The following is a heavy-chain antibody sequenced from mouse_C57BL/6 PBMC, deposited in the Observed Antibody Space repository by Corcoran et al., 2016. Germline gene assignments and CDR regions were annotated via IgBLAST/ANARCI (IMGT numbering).Heavy chain of an antibody. CDR3: ARRGQLRLLAMDD. D-gene: IGHD3-2*02. J-gene: IGHJ4*01. CDR2: INPNNGCT. Sequence: VQLQQSGPELVKPGASVKISCKTSGYTFTDYYMNWVKQSHGKSLEWIGDINPNNGCTSYNQKFKGKSTLTVAKSSSTAYMELRSLTSEDSAVYYCARRGQLRLLAMDDWGQGTSVTVSS. CDR1: GYTFTDYY. V-gene: IGHV1-26*01.